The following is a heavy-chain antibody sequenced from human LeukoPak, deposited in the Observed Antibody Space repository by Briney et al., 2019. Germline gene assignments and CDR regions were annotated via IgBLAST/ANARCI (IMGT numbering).Heavy chain of an antibody. D-gene: IGHD6-19*01. Sequence: GGSPRLSCAASGFTFSSYAMSWVRQAPGKGLEWVSSISGSGGSTYYADSVKGRFTISRDNSKNTLYLQMNSLRAEDMAVYYCAKDNGYSSGWFELDYWGQGNLVTVSS. V-gene: IGHV3-23*01. J-gene: IGHJ4*02. CDR1: GFTFSSYA. CDR3: AKDNGYSSGWFELDY. CDR2: ISGSGGST.